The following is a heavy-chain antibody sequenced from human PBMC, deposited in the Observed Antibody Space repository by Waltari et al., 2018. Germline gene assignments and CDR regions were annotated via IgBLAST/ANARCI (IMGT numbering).Heavy chain of an antibody. J-gene: IGHJ4*02. D-gene: IGHD4-17*01. CDR1: GYSISSGYY. Sequence: QVQLQESGPGLVKPSETLSITCTVSGYSISSGYYWGWIRQPPGKGLEWIGSIYHSGSTYYNPSLKSRVTISVDTSKHQFSLKLSSVTAADTAVYYCARDGFEGSNYGDYFCLWGQGTLVTVSS. CDR2: IYHSGST. CDR3: ARDGFEGSNYGDYFCL. V-gene: IGHV4-38-2*02.